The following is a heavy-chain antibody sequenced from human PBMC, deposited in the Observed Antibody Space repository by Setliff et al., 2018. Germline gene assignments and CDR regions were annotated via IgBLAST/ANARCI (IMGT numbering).Heavy chain of an antibody. CDR2: IDPRGNT. J-gene: IGHJ4*02. CDR3: ARSLGSGTYWGSRPYYSDY. CDR1: GGSISSGSNY. D-gene: IGHD3-10*01. Sequence: SETLSLTCTVSGGSISSGSNYWSWIRQPAGKGLEWIGHIDPRGNTNYNPSLKSRVTISRDTSKNQFSLKLTSVTAADTAAYYCARSLGSGTYWGSRPYYSDYWGQGTLVTVS. V-gene: IGHV4-61*09.